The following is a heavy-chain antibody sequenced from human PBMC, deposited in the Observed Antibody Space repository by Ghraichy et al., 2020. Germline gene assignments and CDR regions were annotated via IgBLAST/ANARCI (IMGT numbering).Heavy chain of an antibody. Sequence: GESLNISCAASGFTFSSYGMHWVRQAPGKGLEWVAVIWYDGSNKYYADSVKGRFTISRDNSKNTLYLQMNSLRAEDTAVYYCVKVAAAGTVYYGMDVWGQGTTVTVSS. V-gene: IGHV3-33*08. CDR3: VKVAAAGTVYYGMDV. CDR1: GFTFSSYG. J-gene: IGHJ6*02. D-gene: IGHD6-13*01. CDR2: IWYDGSNK.